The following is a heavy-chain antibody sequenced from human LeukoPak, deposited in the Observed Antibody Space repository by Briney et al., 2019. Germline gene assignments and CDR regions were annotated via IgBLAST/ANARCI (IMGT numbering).Heavy chain of an antibody. D-gene: IGHD5-18*01. J-gene: IGHJ4*02. CDR1: GFTFSDYY. CDR3: ARGMRRGYSYGYFDY. CDR2: ISSSGSTI. V-gene: IGHV3-11*04. Sequence: GSLRLSCAASGFTFSDYYMSWIRQAPGKGLEWVTYISSSGSTIYYADSVKGRFTISRDNAKNSLYLQMNSLRAEDTAVYYCARGMRRGYSYGYFDYWGQGTLVTVSS.